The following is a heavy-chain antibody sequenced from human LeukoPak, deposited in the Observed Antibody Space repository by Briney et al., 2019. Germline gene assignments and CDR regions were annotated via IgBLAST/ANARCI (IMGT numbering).Heavy chain of an antibody. CDR3: ARRIVVVPAAIRAAFDI. Sequence: SETLSLTCTVSGGSISSSSYSWGWIRQPPGKGLEWIGSIYYSGSTYYNPSLKSRVTISVDTSKNQFSLKLSSVTAADTAVYYCARRIVVVPAAIRAAFDIWGQGTMVTVSS. D-gene: IGHD2-2*02. CDR2: IYYSGST. V-gene: IGHV4-39*01. J-gene: IGHJ3*02. CDR1: GGSISSSSYS.